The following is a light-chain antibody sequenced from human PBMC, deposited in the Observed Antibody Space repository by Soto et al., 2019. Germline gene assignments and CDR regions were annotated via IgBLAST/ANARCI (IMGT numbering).Light chain of an antibody. CDR3: SSCGDNDIYV. J-gene: IGLJ1*01. V-gene: IGLV1-47*01. CDR1: SSNIGSNY. Sequence: QSVLTQPPSASGTPGQRVTISCSGSSSNIGSNYMYWYQQLPGTAPKLLIYKNNQRPSGVPDRISGSKSGTSASLAISGLRSEDEADYYCSSCGDNDIYVFGTGTKLTVL. CDR2: KNN.